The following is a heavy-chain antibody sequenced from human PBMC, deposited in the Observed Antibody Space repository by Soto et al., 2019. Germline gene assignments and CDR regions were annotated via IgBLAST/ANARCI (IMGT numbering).Heavy chain of an antibody. CDR3: ARLSEDSSSSNFYYYYMDV. CDR1: GYTFTRYD. J-gene: IGHJ6*03. V-gene: IGHV1-8*01. D-gene: IGHD6-6*01. Sequence: QVQLVQSGAEVKKPGASMKDSCKASGYTFTRYDISWVRQATGQGLERMRWMNPKTGNTGYAEKFQGRVTMTRNTSISTAYMELRNLRSEDTAVFYCARLSEDSSSSNFYYYYMDVWGKGATVTVSS. CDR2: MNPKTGNT.